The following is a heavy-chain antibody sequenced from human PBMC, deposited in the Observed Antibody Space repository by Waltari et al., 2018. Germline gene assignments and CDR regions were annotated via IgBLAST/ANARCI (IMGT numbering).Heavy chain of an antibody. J-gene: IGHJ4*02. D-gene: IGHD3-22*01. Sequence: QVQLQQWGAGLLKPSETLSLPCAVSGGSFSGYYWSWIRQPPGKGLEWIGEINHSVSTNYNPYLKSRVTISVDTSKNQFSLKLSSVTAADTAVYYCARGGNPPRDSSGYGGYYFDYWGQGTLVTVSS. CDR2: INHSVST. CDR1: GGSFSGYY. V-gene: IGHV4-34*01. CDR3: ARGGNPPRDSSGYGGYYFDY.